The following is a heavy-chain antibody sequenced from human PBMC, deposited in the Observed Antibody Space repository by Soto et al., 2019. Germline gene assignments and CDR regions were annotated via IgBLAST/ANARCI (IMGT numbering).Heavy chain of an antibody. V-gene: IGHV5-51*01. Sequence: GESLKISCKGSGYSFTSYWIGWVRQMPGKGLEWMGIIYPGDSDTRYSPSFQGQVTISADKSISTAYLQWSSLKASDTAMYYCARKVVGATDYYYGMDVWGQGTTVTVS. CDR1: GYSFTSYW. CDR3: ARKVVGATDYYYGMDV. D-gene: IGHD1-26*01. CDR2: IYPGDSDT. J-gene: IGHJ6*02.